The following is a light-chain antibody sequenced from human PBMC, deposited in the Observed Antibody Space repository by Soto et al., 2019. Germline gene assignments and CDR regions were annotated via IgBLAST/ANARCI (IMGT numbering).Light chain of an antibody. CDR3: QHSYITPAT. CDR1: QFISTY. Sequence: DIQMTQSPSSLSASVGDRVTITCRASQFISTYLIWYQQTPGKAPHLLIYGASSLQSGFPSRFSGSGSGTEFPLTVGSLQPEDSATDCCQHSYITPATFGQGIKLETK. V-gene: IGKV1-39*01. CDR2: GAS. J-gene: IGKJ2*01.